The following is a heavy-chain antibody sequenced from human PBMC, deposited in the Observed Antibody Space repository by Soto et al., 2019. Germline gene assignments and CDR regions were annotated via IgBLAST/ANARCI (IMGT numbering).Heavy chain of an antibody. CDR3: AKAVSGCIRYFDY. CDR1: GLTFSSYA. CDR2: ISGSGVST. J-gene: IGHJ4*02. D-gene: IGHD1-26*01. Sequence: GGSLRLSCAASGLTFSSYAMSWVRQAPGKGLEWVSLISGSGVSTYYADSVKGRFTISRDNSKNTLYLQMNSLRAEDTAVYYCAKAVSGCIRYFDYWGQGTLVTVSS. V-gene: IGHV3-23*01.